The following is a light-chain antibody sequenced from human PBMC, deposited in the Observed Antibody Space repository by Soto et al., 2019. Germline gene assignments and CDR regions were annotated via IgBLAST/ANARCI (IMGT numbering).Light chain of an antibody. Sequence: DIHMTQSSSSLFSSVGDRVPITCRASQGISNNLGWYQQKPGKAPKRLIYGTSNLQYGAPSRFSGSGSGTEFTLTITSLQPEDFATYYCLQHDTYPRTFGQGTKVDIK. CDR2: GTS. CDR1: QGISNN. V-gene: IGKV1-17*01. J-gene: IGKJ1*01. CDR3: LQHDTYPRT.